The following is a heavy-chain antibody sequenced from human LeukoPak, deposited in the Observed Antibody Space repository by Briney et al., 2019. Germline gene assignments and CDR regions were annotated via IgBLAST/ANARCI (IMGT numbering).Heavy chain of an antibody. V-gene: IGHV4-59*08. CDR2: IHYSGST. J-gene: IGHJ5*02. CDR3: ARLKYGDYPFDP. Sequence: SETLSLTCTVSGASISSYYWTWIRQPPGKGLEWIGYIHYSGSTNYNPSLKSRVAISVDTSKNQFSLKLSSVTAADTAVYYCARLKYGDYPFDPWGQGTLVTVSS. CDR1: GASISSYY. D-gene: IGHD4-17*01.